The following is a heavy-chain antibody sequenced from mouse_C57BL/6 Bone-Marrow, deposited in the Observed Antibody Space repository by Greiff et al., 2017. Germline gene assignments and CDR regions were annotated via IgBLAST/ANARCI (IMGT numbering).Heavy chain of an antibody. CDR2: IHPNSGST. Sequence: QVQLQQPGAELVKPGASVKLSCKASGYTFTSYWMHWVKQRPGQGLEWIGMIHPNSGSTNYNEKFKSKATLTVDKSSSTAYMQLSSLTSEDSAVYYCAREEGITTAPYAMDYWGQGTSVTVSS. J-gene: IGHJ4*01. CDR3: AREEGITTAPYAMDY. D-gene: IGHD1-1*01. CDR1: GYTFTSYW. V-gene: IGHV1-64*01.